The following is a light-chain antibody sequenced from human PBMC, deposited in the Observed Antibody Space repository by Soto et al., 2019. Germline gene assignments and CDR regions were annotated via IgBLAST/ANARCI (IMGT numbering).Light chain of an antibody. V-gene: IGKV3-20*01. CDR1: RSVSSSY. CDR3: QQYGSSAPIT. CDR2: GAS. J-gene: IGKJ5*01. Sequence: EIVLTQSPGTLSLSPGERATLSCRASRSVSSSYLAWYQQKPGQAPRLLIYGASSRATGIPDRFSGSGSGTDFTLTISRLEPEDFVVYYCQQYGSSAPITFGQGTRLEIK.